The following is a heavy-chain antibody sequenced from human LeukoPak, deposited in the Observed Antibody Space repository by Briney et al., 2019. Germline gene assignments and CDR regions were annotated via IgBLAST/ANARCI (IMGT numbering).Heavy chain of an antibody. Sequence: PGGSLRLSCAASGFTFSSYGMSWVRQAPGKGLEWVSAISGSGGSTYYADSVNGRFTISSDNSKNTLYLQMNSLRHEHTALYYCAKDRPTVVTRRHYFDYWGQGILVTVSS. CDR1: GFTFSSYG. CDR3: AKDRPTVVTRRHYFDY. CDR2: ISGSGGST. D-gene: IGHD4-23*01. J-gene: IGHJ4*02. V-gene: IGHV3-23*01.